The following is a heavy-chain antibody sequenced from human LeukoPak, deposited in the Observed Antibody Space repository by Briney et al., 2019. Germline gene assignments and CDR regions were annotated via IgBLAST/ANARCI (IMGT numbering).Heavy chain of an antibody. CDR3: ARGSDFVWGSYRPYFDY. V-gene: IGHV3-21*01. J-gene: IGHJ4*02. D-gene: IGHD3-16*02. CDR1: AFTFRTYS. Sequence: GGSLRLSCVASAFTFRTYSMPWVRQAPGKGLEWFSSISGSTSYIYYADSGRGRFTISRDNAKNSLYLQMNSLRAEDTAVYYCARGSDFVWGSYRPYFDYWGQGTLVTVSS. CDR2: ISGSTSYI.